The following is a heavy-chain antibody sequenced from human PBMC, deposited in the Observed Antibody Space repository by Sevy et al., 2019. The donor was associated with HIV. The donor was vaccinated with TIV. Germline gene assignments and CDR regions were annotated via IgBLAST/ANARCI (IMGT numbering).Heavy chain of an antibody. CDR1: GFTFSSYE. D-gene: IGHD3-22*01. CDR2: ISSSGSTI. V-gene: IGHV3-48*03. J-gene: IGHJ1*01. CDR3: ARVTYYYDSSGYYYQYFQH. Sequence: GGSLRLSCAASGFTFSSYEMNWVRQAPGKGLEWVSYISSSGSTIYYADSVKGRFTISRDNAKNSLYLQMNSLRAEDTAVYYCARVTYYYDSSGYYYQYFQHWGQGTLVTVSS.